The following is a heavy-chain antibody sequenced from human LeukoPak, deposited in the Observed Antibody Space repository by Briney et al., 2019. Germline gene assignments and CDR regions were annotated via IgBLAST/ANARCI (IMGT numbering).Heavy chain of an antibody. CDR2: ISTSDRTT. Sequence: GGSLRLSCAACGFILSDYYMSWIRQAPGKGLEWVAYISTSDRTTYYADSVKGRFTISRDNAKNSLYLQMNSLRAEDTAVYYCATDNYDYVWGSYRIPSFDYWGQGTLVTVSS. J-gene: IGHJ4*02. CDR3: ATDNYDYVWGSYRIPSFDY. CDR1: GFILSDYY. V-gene: IGHV3-11*04. D-gene: IGHD3-16*02.